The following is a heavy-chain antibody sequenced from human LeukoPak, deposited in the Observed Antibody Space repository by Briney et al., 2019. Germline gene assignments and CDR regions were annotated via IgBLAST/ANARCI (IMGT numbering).Heavy chain of an antibody. Sequence: PSETLSLTCTVSGGSISSYYWSWIRQPPGKGLEWIGYIYYSGSTNYNPSLKSRVTISVDTSKNQFSLKLSSVTAADTAVYYCAACDSSWYGPSWFDPWGQGTLVTVSS. CDR1: GGSISSYY. V-gene: IGHV4-59*01. CDR3: AACDSSWYGPSWFDP. CDR2: IYYSGST. J-gene: IGHJ5*02. D-gene: IGHD6-13*01.